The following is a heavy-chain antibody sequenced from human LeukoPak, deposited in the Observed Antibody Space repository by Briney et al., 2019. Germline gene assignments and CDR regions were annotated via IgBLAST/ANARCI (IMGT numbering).Heavy chain of an antibody. Sequence: GGSLRLSCAASGFTFSTYGMHWVRQAPGQGLEWVAVISYDGSNKYYADSVKGRFTISRDNSKNTLYLQMNSLRAEDTAVYYCAKDSASGRYGVYWGQGTLVTVSS. CDR3: AKDSASGRYGVY. D-gene: IGHD6-19*01. CDR2: ISYDGSNK. CDR1: GFTFSTYG. J-gene: IGHJ4*02. V-gene: IGHV3-30*18.